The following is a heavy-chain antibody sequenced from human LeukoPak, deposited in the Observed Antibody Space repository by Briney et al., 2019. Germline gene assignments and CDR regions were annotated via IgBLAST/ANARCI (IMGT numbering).Heavy chain of an antibody. J-gene: IGHJ4*02. D-gene: IGHD1-1*01. CDR2: ILYDGSNK. CDR1: GFTLSSYA. V-gene: IGHV3-30*04. CDR3: AQDLAYIRFDN. Sequence: GGALRLSCAAPGFTLSSYAMHWGRPGPGKGVEWGAVILYDGSNKYSADSVKGRFTISRDNSKNTLYLQMNSLRAEDTAVYYCAQDLAYIRFDNWGQGTLVTVSS.